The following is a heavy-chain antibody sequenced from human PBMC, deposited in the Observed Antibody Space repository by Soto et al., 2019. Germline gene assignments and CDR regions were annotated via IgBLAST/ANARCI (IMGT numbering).Heavy chain of an antibody. D-gene: IGHD3-22*01. J-gene: IGHJ6*02. CDR2: SGST. CDR3: ARRLYYDSSGFEGGGMDV. CDR1: GVSISSRNYY. Sequence: SETLSLTCTVSGVSISSRNYYWGWIRQPPGKGLEWIGSSGSTNYNPSLKSRVTISVDTSRNQFSLKLSSVTAADTAVYYCARRLYYDSSGFEGGGMDVWGQGTTVTVSS. V-gene: IGHV4-39*01.